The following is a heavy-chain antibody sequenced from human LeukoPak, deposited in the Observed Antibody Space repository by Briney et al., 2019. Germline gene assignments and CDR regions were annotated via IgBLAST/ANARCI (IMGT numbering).Heavy chain of an antibody. CDR2: IYTRGTT. CDR1: DDSIGDYY. CDR3: ARSRPAPKEFDH. J-gene: IGHJ4*02. Sequence: PSETLSLTCTVADDSIGDYYWSWIRQPPGKGLEWIGYIYTRGTTNYNPSLKSRVTMSADTSKNQFSLKLDSVTAADTAVYYCARSRPAPKEFDHWGQGTLVTVFS. D-gene: IGHD2-2*01. V-gene: IGHV4-4*09.